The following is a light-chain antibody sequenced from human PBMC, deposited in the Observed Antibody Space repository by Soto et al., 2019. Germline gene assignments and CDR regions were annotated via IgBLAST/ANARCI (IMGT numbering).Light chain of an antibody. CDR3: QQYGSSPPRA. J-gene: IGKJ1*01. CDR2: GAS. CDR1: KSVSSSY. Sequence: EIVLTQSPGTLSLSPGERATLSCRASKSVSSSYLAWYQQKPGQAPRLLIYGASSRATGIPDRFSGSGSGTDLTLTISRLEPEDFAVHYCQQYGSSPPRAFGQGTKVEIK. V-gene: IGKV3-20*01.